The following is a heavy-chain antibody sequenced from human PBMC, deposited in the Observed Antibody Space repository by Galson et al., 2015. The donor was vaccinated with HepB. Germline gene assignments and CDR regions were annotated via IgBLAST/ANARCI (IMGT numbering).Heavy chain of an antibody. CDR3: VKDGYSSGFLDP. Sequence: SLRLSCAASGFTFSSYAMHWVRQAPGKGLEYVSAISSNGGSTYYADSVKGRFTISRDNSKNTLYLQMSSLRAEDTAVYYCVKDGYSSGFLDPWGQGTLVTVSS. CDR2: ISSNGGST. D-gene: IGHD6-19*01. V-gene: IGHV3-64D*06. J-gene: IGHJ5*02. CDR1: GFTFSSYA.